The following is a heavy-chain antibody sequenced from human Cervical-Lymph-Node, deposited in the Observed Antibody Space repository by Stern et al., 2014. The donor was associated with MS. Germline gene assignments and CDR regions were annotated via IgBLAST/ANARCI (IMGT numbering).Heavy chain of an antibody. Sequence: QVQLVQSGAEVKKPGSSVKVSCKASGGTFSSYTISWVRQAPGQGLEWMGRIIPILGIANYAQKFQGRVTITADKSTSTAYMELSSLRSEDTAVYYCARVGDTMVRGPQGFDPWGQGTLVTVSS. CDR2: IIPILGIA. CDR1: GGTFSSYT. D-gene: IGHD3-10*01. CDR3: ARVGDTMVRGPQGFDP. J-gene: IGHJ5*02. V-gene: IGHV1-69*02.